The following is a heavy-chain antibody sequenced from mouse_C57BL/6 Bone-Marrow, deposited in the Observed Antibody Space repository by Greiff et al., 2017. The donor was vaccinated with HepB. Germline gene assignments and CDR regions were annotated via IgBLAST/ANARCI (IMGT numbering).Heavy chain of an antibody. D-gene: IGHD1-1*01. CDR2: IYPRSGNT. Sequence: QVQLPQSGAELARPGASVKLSCKASGYTFTSYGISWVKQRTGQGLEWIGEIYPRSGNTYYNEKFKGKATLTADKSSSTAYMELRSLTSEDSAVYFCARGTTVVAPVAYWGQGTLVTVSA. CDR1: GYTFTSYG. CDR3: ARGTTVVAPVAY. V-gene: IGHV1-81*01. J-gene: IGHJ3*01.